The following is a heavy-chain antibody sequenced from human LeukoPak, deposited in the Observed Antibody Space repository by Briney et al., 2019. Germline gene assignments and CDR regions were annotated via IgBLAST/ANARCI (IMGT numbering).Heavy chain of an antibody. Sequence: SETLSLTCTVSGGSISSYYWSWIRQPQGKGVEWIGYIYYSGSTNYNPSLKSRVTISVDTSKNQFSLKLSSVTAADTAVYYCARDRGEEAPHFDYWGQGTLVTVSS. CDR2: IYYSGST. V-gene: IGHV4-59*01. D-gene: IGHD3-10*01. CDR3: ARDRGEEAPHFDY. CDR1: GGSISSYY. J-gene: IGHJ4*02.